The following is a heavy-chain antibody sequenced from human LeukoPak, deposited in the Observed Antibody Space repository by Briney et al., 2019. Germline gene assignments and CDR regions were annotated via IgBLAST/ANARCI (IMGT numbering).Heavy chain of an antibody. V-gene: IGHV1-2*02. CDR2: INPNSGGT. CDR1: GYTFTGYY. CDR3: ARVPPGYCSGGSCSELPMDV. Sequence: AASVKVFCKASGYTFTGYYMHWVRPAPGQGLEWMGWINPNSGGTNYAQKFQGRVTMTRDTSISTAYMELSRLRSDDTAVYYCARVPPGYCSGGSCSELPMDVWGKGTTVTVSS. J-gene: IGHJ6*03. D-gene: IGHD2-15*01.